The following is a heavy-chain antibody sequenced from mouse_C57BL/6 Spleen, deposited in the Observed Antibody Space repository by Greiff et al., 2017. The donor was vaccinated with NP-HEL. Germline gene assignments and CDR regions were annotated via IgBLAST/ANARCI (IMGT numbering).Heavy chain of an antibody. CDR3: TRSGYDVPSYFDC. V-gene: IGHV1-15*01. D-gene: IGHD2-2*01. CDR2: IDPETGGT. Sequence: VKLQESGAELVRPGASVTLSCKASGYTFTDYEMHWVKQTPVHGLEWIGAIDPETGGTAYNQKFKGKAILTADKSSSTAYMQLRSLTSEDSAVYYCTRSGYDVPSYFDCWGQGTTLTVSS. J-gene: IGHJ2*01. CDR1: GYTFTDYE.